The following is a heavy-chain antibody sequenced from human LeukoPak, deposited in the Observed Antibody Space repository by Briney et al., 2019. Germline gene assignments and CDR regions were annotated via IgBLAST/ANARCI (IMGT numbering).Heavy chain of an antibody. J-gene: IGHJ4*02. CDR3: ARRSSGYYAWVFDY. CDR1: GFTFSDYY. CDR2: ISGSGSTI. D-gene: IGHD3-22*01. V-gene: IGHV3-11*01. Sequence: GGSLRLSCAASGFTFSDYYMSWLRQAPGKGLEWVSYISGSGSTIYYADSVKGRFTISRDNAKNSLYLQMNSLRAEDTAVYYCARRSSGYYAWVFDYWGQGTLVTVSS.